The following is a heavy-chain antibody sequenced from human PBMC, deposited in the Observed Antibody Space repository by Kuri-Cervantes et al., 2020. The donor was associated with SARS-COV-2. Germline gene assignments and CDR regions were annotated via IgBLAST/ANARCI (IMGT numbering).Heavy chain of an antibody. CDR2: IYYSGST. V-gene: IGHV4-31*02. J-gene: IGHJ4*02. Sequence: WVRQAPGKGLEWIGYIYYSGSTYYNPSLKSRVTISVDTSKNQFSLKLSSVTAADTAVYYCVRERDGFDYWGQGTLVTVSS. CDR3: VRERDGFDY.